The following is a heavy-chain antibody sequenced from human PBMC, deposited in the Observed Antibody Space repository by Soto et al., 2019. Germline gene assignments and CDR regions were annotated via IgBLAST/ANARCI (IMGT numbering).Heavy chain of an antibody. CDR3: ARGTPYSGYDGNYGMDV. CDR1: GYTFTSYG. D-gene: IGHD5-12*01. CDR2: ISAYNGNT. Sequence: ASVKVSCKASGYTFTSYGISWVRQAPGQGLEWMGWISAYNGNTNYAQKLQGRVTMTTDTSTSTAYMELRSLRSDDTAVYYCARGTPYSGYDGNYGMDVWGQGTTVTVS. V-gene: IGHV1-18*01. J-gene: IGHJ6*02.